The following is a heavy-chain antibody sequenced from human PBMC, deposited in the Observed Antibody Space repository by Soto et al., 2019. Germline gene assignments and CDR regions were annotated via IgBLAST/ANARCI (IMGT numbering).Heavy chain of an antibody. Sequence: QVQLVQSGAAVKKPGASVKVSCKASGYTFTRYYMHWVRQAAGQGLEWMGIINPDTGDMSFAQKFQGRVTMPRDTSTNTVYMELSSLRSEDTAVYYCALWHGYIGSYGTNLWSGPLDYWGQGALVTVSS. CDR2: INPDTGDM. D-gene: IGHD3-3*01. V-gene: IGHV1-46*03. CDR1: GYTFTRYY. J-gene: IGHJ4*02. CDR3: ALWHGYIGSYGTNLWSGPLDY.